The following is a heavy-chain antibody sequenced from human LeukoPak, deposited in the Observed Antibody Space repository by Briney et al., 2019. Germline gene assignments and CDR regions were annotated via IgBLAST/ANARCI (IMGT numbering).Heavy chain of an antibody. V-gene: IGHV3-30-3*01. J-gene: IGHJ4*02. Sequence: PGGSLRLSCAASGFTVSSNYMSWVRQAPGKGLEWVAVISYDGSNKYYADSVKGRFTISRDNSKNTLYLQMNSLRAEDTAVYYCARSGPSSRSHDYWGQGTLVTVSS. D-gene: IGHD6-13*01. CDR1: GFTVSSNY. CDR2: ISYDGSNK. CDR3: ARSGPSSRSHDY.